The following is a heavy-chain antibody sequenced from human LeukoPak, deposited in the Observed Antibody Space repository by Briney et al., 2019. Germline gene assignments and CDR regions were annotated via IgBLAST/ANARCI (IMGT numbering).Heavy chain of an antibody. V-gene: IGHV3-72*01. J-gene: IGHJ3*02. D-gene: IGHD6-19*01. CDR1: GFTFSDHY. Sequence: GGSLRLSCAASGFTFSDHYMDWVRQAPGKGLEWVGRTRNKANSYTTEYAASVKGRFTISRDDSKNSLYLQMNSLKTEDTAVYYCARPSSGWYDWYAFDIWGQGTMVTVSS. CDR3: ARPSSGWYDWYAFDI. CDR2: TRNKANSYTT.